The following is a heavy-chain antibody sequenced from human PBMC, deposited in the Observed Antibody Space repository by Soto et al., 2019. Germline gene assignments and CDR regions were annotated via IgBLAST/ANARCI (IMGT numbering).Heavy chain of an antibody. CDR1: GFTFSDYY. Sequence: GGSLRLSCASSGFTFSDYYMSWIRQAPGKGLEWVSYISSSGSTIYYADSVKGRFTISRDNAKNSLYLQMNSLRAEDTAVYYCARMPLWFGFQLDYWGQGTLVTVSS. J-gene: IGHJ4*02. CDR2: ISSSGSTI. CDR3: ARMPLWFGFQLDY. V-gene: IGHV3-11*01. D-gene: IGHD3-10*01.